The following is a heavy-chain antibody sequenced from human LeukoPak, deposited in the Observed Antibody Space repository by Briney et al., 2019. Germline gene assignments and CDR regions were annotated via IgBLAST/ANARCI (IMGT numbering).Heavy chain of an antibody. CDR3: ARGGLPVFYYYMDV. CDR2: INPNSGGT. V-gene: IGHV1-2*02. J-gene: IGHJ6*03. D-gene: IGHD2-15*01. CDR1: GYTFTGYY. Sequence: ASVKVPCKASGYTFTGYYMHWVRQAPGQGLEWMGWINPNSGGTNYAQKFQGRVTMTRDTYISTAYMDLSRLTSDDTAVYYCARGGLPVFYYYMDVWGKGTTVTISS.